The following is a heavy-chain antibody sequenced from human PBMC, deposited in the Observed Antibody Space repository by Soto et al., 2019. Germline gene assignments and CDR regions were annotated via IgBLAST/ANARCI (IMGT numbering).Heavy chain of an antibody. V-gene: IGHV3-21*01. CDR2: ISSSSSYI. J-gene: IGHJ3*02. D-gene: IGHD3-16*02. Sequence: GGSLRLSCAASGFTFSSYSMNWVRQAPGKGLEWVSSISSSSSYIYYADSVKGRFTISRDNAKNSLYLQMNSLRAEDTAVYYCARSYDYIWGSYRHDAFDIWGQGTMVTVSS. CDR1: GFTFSSYS. CDR3: ARSYDYIWGSYRHDAFDI.